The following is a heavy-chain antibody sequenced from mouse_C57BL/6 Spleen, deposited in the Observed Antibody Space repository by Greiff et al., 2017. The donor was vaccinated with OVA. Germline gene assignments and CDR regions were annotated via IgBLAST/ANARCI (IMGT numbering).Heavy chain of an antibody. J-gene: IGHJ2*01. V-gene: IGHV5-16*01. D-gene: IGHD1-1*02. CDR2: INYDGSST. Sequence: DVKLMESEGGLVQPGSSMKLSCTASGFTFSDYYMAWVRQVPEKGLEWVANINYDGSSTYYLDSLKSRFIISRDNAKNILYLQMSSLKSEDTATYYCARVPLPWYYFDYWGQGTTLTVSS. CDR1: GFTFSDYY. CDR3: ARVPLPWYYFDY.